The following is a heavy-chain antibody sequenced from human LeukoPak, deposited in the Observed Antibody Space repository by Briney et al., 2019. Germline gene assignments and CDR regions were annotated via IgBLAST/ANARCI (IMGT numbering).Heavy chain of an antibody. Sequence: ASVKVSCKASGYTFTGYYMHWVPQAPGQGLEWMGRINPNSGGTNYAQKFQGRVTMTRDTSISTAYMELSRLRSDDTAVYYCARQLPSFIVVVPAADFDYWGQGTLVTVSS. CDR1: GYTFTGYY. D-gene: IGHD2-2*01. CDR3: ARQLPSFIVVVPAADFDY. CDR2: INPNSGGT. J-gene: IGHJ4*02. V-gene: IGHV1-2*06.